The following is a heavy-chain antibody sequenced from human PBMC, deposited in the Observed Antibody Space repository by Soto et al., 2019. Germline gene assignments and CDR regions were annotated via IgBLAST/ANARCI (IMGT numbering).Heavy chain of an antibody. V-gene: IGHV1-18*01. CDR3: ARKDYYDSSGYRRGFDY. Sequence: GASVKVSCKASGYTFTIYGIIWVRQAPGQGFEWMGWISAYNGNTNYAQKLQGRVTMTTDTSTSTAYMELRSLRSDDTAVYYCARKDYYDSSGYRRGFDYWGQGTLVTVSS. CDR1: GYTFTIYG. CDR2: ISAYNGNT. D-gene: IGHD3-22*01. J-gene: IGHJ4*02.